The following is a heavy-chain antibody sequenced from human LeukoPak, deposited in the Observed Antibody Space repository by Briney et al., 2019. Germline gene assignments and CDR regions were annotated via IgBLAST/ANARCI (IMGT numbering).Heavy chain of an antibody. Sequence: GSVKVSCKASGYTFTSYDINWVRQATGQGLEWMGWMNPNSGNTGYAQKFQGRVTITTDESTSTAYMELSSLRSEDTAVYYCASNDYFDYWGQGTLVTVSS. CDR2: MNPNSGNT. CDR1: GYTFTSYD. V-gene: IGHV1-8*01. J-gene: IGHJ4*02. CDR3: ASNDYFDY.